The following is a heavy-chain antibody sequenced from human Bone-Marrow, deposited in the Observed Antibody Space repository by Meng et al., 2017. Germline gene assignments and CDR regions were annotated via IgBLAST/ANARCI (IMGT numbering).Heavy chain of an antibody. CDR2: INPNSGGT. J-gene: IGHJ5*02. D-gene: IGHD2-2*01. Sequence: ASVKVSCKASGYTFTGYYMHWVRQAPGQGLEWMGRINPNSGGTNYAQKFQGRVTMTRDTSISTAYMELSRLRSDDTAMYYCARLRSSTRGWFDPWGQGTLVTVSS. V-gene: IGHV1-2*06. CDR3: ARLRSSTRGWFDP. CDR1: GYTFTGYY.